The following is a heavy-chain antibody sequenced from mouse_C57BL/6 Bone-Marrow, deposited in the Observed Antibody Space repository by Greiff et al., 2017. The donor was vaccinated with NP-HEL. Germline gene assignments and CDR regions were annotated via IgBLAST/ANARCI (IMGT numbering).Heavy chain of an antibody. CDR2: ISSGGSYT. Sequence: EVKVVESGGDLVTPGGSLKLSCAASGFTFSSYGMSWVRQTPDKRLAWVATISSGGSYTYYPDSVKGRFTISRDNAKNTLYLQMSSLKSEDTAMYYCARQNYYGSSYVSWFAYWGQGTLVTVSA. CDR3: ARQNYYGSSYVSWFAY. CDR1: GFTFSSYG. D-gene: IGHD1-1*01. V-gene: IGHV5-6*01. J-gene: IGHJ3*01.